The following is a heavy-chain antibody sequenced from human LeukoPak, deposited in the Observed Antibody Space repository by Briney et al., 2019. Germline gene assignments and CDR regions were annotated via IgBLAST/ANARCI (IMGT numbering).Heavy chain of an antibody. V-gene: IGHV3-30*03. CDR2: VSYDGSNK. Sequence: TGGSLRLSCAASGFTFSSFGMHWVRQAPGKGREWVAVVSYDGSNKYYAESVKGRFTISRDNSKNTLYLQMSSLRAEDTAVYNCATGGTRAALGRMGYWGQGTLVTVSS. J-gene: IGHJ4*02. CDR3: ATGGTRAALGRMGY. D-gene: IGHD6-25*01. CDR1: GFTFSSFG.